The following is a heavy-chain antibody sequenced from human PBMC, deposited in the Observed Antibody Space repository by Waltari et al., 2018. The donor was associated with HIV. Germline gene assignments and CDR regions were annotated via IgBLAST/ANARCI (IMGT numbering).Heavy chain of an antibody. J-gene: IGHJ4*02. V-gene: IGHV3-7*01. CDR2: INQAGTER. CDR3: ATTHGSGDYDNDFDY. D-gene: IGHD3-10*01. Sequence: EVQLVESGGGWVQPGGSLTLTCEASGFTFSCYWVSWVRQAPGKGLEWVANINQAGTERHYVDSVRGRFTISRDNGKTSLFLQMDNLSVEDTAVYYCATTHGSGDYDNDFDYWGQGTLV. CDR1: GFTFSCYW.